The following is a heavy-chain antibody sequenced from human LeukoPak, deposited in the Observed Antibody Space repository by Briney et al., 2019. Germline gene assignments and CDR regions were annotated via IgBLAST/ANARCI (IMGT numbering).Heavy chain of an antibody. CDR2: IKQDGSEK. CDR3: AREAGTADY. CDR1: GCTFSDYG. J-gene: IGHJ4*02. V-gene: IGHV3-7*01. Sequence: GGSLRLSCAASGCTFSDYGMHWVRQAPGKGLEWVANIKQDGSEKYYVDSVKGRFTISRDNAKNSLYLQMNSLRAEDTAVYYCAREAGTADYWGQGTLVTVSS. D-gene: IGHD6-19*01.